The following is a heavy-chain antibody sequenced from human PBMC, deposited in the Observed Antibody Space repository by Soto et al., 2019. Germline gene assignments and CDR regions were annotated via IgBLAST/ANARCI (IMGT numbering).Heavy chain of an antibody. CDR2: LYYSGNT. V-gene: IGHV4-39*01. CDR3: ARGGGSTFNWVEP. D-gene: IGHD2-15*01. Sequence: QLQLQESGPGLVKPSETLSLTCTVSGGSISSFNYFWGWIRQPPGKGLDWSGRLYYSGNTYYNPSLHSRVTLTVDPSKKQCTLPLRSAAAADTAVYSCARGGGSTFNWVEPWGEGTLVTVSP. CDR1: GGSISSFNYF. J-gene: IGHJ5*02.